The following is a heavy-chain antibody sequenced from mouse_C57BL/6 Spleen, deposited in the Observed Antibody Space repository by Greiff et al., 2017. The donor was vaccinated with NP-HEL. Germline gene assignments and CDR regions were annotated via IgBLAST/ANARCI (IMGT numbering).Heavy chain of an antibody. CDR1: GYSITSGYY. J-gene: IGHJ3*01. Sequence: EVQLVESGPGLVKPSQSLSLTCSVTGYSITSGYYWNWIRQFPGNKLEWMGYISYDGSNNYNPSLKNRISITRDTSKNQFFLKLNSVTTEDTATYYCARDQRGSSWGFAYWGQGTLVTVSA. CDR2: ISYDGSN. V-gene: IGHV3-6*01. CDR3: ARDQRGSSWGFAY. D-gene: IGHD1-1*01.